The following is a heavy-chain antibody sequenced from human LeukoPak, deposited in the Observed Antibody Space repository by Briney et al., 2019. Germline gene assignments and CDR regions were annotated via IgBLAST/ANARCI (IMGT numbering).Heavy chain of an antibody. CDR1: GFTFSSYW. D-gene: IGHD3-10*02. V-gene: IGHV3-74*01. CDR3: ARGGFDVPGMDV. CDR2: INSDGSST. Sequence: GGSLRLSCAASGFTFSSYWMHWVRQAPGKGLVWVSRINSDGSSTSYADSVKGRFTISRDNAKNTLYLQMNSLRAEDTAVYYCARGGFDVPGMDVWGQGTMVTVSS. J-gene: IGHJ6*02.